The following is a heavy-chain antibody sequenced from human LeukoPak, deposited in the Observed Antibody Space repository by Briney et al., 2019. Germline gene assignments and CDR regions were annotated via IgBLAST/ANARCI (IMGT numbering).Heavy chain of an antibody. V-gene: IGHV4-4*07. Sequence: PSETLSLTCTVSGGSISNYYWNWIRQPAGKGLEWIGRVYSSGITNYNSSLRSRVTMSVDTFKNQFSLKLSSVTAADTAVYYCARGAYCGGDCYSFDYWGQGTLVTVSS. CDR2: VYSSGIT. D-gene: IGHD2-21*02. CDR3: ARGAYCGGDCYSFDY. J-gene: IGHJ4*02. CDR1: GGSISNYY.